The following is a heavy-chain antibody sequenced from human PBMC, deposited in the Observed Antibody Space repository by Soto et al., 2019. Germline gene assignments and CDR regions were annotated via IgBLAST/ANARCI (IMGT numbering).Heavy chain of an antibody. CDR1: GGTFSSYA. J-gene: IGHJ6*02. CDR3: ASRVLEPRYYYYGMDV. D-gene: IGHD3-3*01. CDR2: IIPIFGTA. Sequence: QVQLVQSGAEVKKPGSSVKVSCKASGGTFSSYAISWVRQAPGQGLEWMGGIIPIFGTANYAQKFQGRVTIAADEATSTAYMELSSLRSEDTAVYYCASRVLEPRYYYYGMDVWGQGTTVTVSS. V-gene: IGHV1-69*12.